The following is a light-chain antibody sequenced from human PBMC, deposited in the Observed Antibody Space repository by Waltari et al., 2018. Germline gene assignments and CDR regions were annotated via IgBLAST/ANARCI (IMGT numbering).Light chain of an antibody. CDR2: DAS. CDR1: QRVISS. CDR3: QWRSNWPAGT. J-gene: IGKJ5*01. Sequence: EIVLTHSPATLSLSPGERATLSCRASQRVISSLAWYQQKPGQTPRLPIYDASYRATGAPARGSGSGSGTDFTLTISSLVPEDVSVEYGQWRSNWPAGTFGPGTRLEIK. V-gene: IGKV3-11*01.